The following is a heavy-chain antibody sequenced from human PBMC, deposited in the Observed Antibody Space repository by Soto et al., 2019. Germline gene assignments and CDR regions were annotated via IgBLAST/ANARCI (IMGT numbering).Heavy chain of an antibody. CDR1: GFSFTSYA. D-gene: IGHD2-21*02. V-gene: IGHV3-23*01. CDR3: AKEPHRGGNYYFLYFEY. CDR2: ISGSGRNT. Sequence: DVQLLQSGGGLVQPGGSLRLSCAASGFSFTSYAMTWVRQTPGRGLEWVSGISGSGRNTFYADSVKGRFTVSRDNSRYTLYLQMNSPRAEDTAIYYCAKEPHRGGNYYFLYFEYWGQGDLVTVPS. J-gene: IGHJ4*02.